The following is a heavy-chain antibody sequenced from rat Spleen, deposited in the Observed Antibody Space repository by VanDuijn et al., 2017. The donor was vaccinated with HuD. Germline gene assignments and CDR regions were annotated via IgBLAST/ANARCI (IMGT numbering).Heavy chain of an antibody. Sequence: EVQLVESGGGLVQPGRSLKLSCAASGFTFSNYDMAWVRQAPTKGMEWVASISTSGGSTYYRDSVKGRFPVSRDNAKSTLYLQMDSLRSEDTATYYCASNYGGYFDYWGQGVMVTVSS. CDR3: ASNYGGYFDY. CDR1: GFTFSNYD. J-gene: IGHJ2*01. CDR2: ISTSGGST. D-gene: IGHD1-11*01. V-gene: IGHV5-25*01.